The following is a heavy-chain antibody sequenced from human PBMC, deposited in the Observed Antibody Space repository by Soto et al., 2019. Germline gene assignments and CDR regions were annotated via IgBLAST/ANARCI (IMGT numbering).Heavy chain of an antibody. J-gene: IGHJ4*02. CDR3: AHRGGATVGLYYFDY. CDR2: IYWHDDK. CDR1: GFSLSTTGVG. V-gene: IGHV2-5*01. Sequence: ESGPTLGNPTQTLTLTCTFSGFSLSTTGVGVSWIRQPPGKALEWLALIYWHDDKRYSPSLKSRLTITKDTSKNQVVLTMTNMDPVDTAIYYCAHRGGATVGLYYFDYWGQRALDPVSS. D-gene: IGHD3-16*01.